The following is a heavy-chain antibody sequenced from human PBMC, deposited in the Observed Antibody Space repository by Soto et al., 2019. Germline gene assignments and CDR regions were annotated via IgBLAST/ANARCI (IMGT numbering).Heavy chain of an antibody. V-gene: IGHV4-31*03. CDR1: GGSISSGGYY. J-gene: IGHJ4*02. Sequence: QVQLQESGPGLVKPSQTLSLTCTVSGGSISSGGYYWSWIRQHPGKGLEWIGYIYYSGSTYYNPSLKSRVTISVDTSKNQFSLKLSSVTAADPAVYYCARIAVAAYYFDYWGQGTLVTVSS. D-gene: IGHD6-19*01. CDR2: IYYSGST. CDR3: ARIAVAAYYFDY.